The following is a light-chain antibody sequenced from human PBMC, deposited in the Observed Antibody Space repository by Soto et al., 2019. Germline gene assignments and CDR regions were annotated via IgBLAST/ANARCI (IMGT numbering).Light chain of an antibody. V-gene: IGLV1-44*01. Sequence: QSVLTQPPSASGTPGQRVTISCSGSSSNIGSNTINWYQQLPGTAPKLLIYANNQRPSGVPDRISGSKSGTSASLAISGLQSEDEADYYCSSWDDSLKEVFGGGTQLTVL. CDR2: ANN. CDR3: SSWDDSLKEV. CDR1: SSNIGSNT. J-gene: IGLJ2*01.